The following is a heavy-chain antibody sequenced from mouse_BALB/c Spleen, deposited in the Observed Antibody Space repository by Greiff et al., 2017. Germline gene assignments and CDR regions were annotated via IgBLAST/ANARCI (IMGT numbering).Heavy chain of an antibody. Sequence: EVMLVESGGGLVKPGGSLKLSCAASGFTFSSYTMSWVRQTPEKRLEWVATISSGGSYTYYPDSVKGRFTISRDNAKNTLYLQMSSLKSEDTAMYYCTRVYYGSVFDYWGQGTTLTVSS. J-gene: IGHJ2*01. D-gene: IGHD1-1*01. V-gene: IGHV5-6-4*01. CDR1: GFTFSSYT. CDR2: ISSGGSYT. CDR3: TRVYYGSVFDY.